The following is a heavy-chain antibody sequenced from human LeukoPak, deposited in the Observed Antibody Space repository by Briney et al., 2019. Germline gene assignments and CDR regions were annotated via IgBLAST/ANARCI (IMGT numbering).Heavy chain of an antibody. Sequence: GGSLRLSCAASGFTFNNHAMGWVRQAPGKGLEWVSDVSDSGTSTCYADSVKGRFAISRDNSKNTLYLQMNSLRAEDTAVYHCAKGIGRTCARGNVFDSWGQGTLVTVSS. D-gene: IGHD1-1*01. CDR3: AKGIGRTCARGNVFDS. J-gene: IGHJ4*02. CDR2: VSDSGTST. V-gene: IGHV3-23*01. CDR1: GFTFNNHA.